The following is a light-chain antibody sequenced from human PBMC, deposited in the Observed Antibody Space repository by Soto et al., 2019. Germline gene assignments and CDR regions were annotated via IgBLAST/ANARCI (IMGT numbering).Light chain of an antibody. CDR3: QEYDTFRFT. CDR2: DAS. Sequence: DIQLTQSPSTLSASVGDRLTITCRASQSISTSLAWYQQKPGKAPKLVIFDASTLANGVPSSFSGSGSGTECFLTITILQPDDFATYYCQEYDTFRFTFGQGTQLEIK. J-gene: IGKJ2*01. V-gene: IGKV1-5*01. CDR1: QSISTS.